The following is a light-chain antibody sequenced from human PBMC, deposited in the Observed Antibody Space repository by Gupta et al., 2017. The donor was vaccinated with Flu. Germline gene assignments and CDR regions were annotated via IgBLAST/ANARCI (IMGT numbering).Light chain of an antibody. CDR1: KVGDKF. CDR3: QVWDSSTGV. V-gene: IGLV3-1*01. CDR2: KDT. J-gene: IGLJ2*01. Sequence: PGQPVVITCAGEKVGDKFACWYQQKPGQSATLVIYKDTKRPSGIPERFSGSNSGNTATLTISGTQAMDEADYYCQVWDSSTGVFGGGTRGTVL.